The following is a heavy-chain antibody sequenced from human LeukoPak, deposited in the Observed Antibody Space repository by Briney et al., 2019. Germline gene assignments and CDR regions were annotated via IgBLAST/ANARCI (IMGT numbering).Heavy chain of an antibody. D-gene: IGHD2-2*01. Sequence: SVKVSCKASGGTFSSYAISWVRQAPGQGLEWMGRIIPILGIANYAQKFQGRVTITADKSTSTAYMELSSLRSEDTAVCYCARDEYCSSTSCYSFPYYYYYGMDVWGQGTTVTVSS. CDR2: IIPILGIA. J-gene: IGHJ6*02. CDR1: GGTFSSYA. V-gene: IGHV1-69*04. CDR3: ARDEYCSSTSCYSFPYYYYYGMDV.